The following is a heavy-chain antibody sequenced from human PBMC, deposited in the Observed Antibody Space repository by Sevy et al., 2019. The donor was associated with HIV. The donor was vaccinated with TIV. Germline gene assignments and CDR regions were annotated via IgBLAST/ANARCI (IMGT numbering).Heavy chain of an antibody. D-gene: IGHD2-8*01. V-gene: IGHV1-69*13. CDR3: TSGAGCSNGVCYPRGFDP. J-gene: IGHJ5*02. CDR2: IVPVFGTS. CDR1: GGTLTNYA. Sequence: ASVKVSCKASGGTLTNYAISWVRQAPGQGLEWMGEIVPVFGTSHHARSFQGRVTITADESTSTAYMELRSLRSEDTAVYYCTSGAGCSNGVCYPRGFDPWGQGTLVTVSS.